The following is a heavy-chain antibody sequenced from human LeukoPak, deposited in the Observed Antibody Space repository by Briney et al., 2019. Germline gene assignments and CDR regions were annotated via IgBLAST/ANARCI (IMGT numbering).Heavy chain of an antibody. Sequence: PSETLSLTCTVSGGSISSYYWNWIRQPPGRGLEWIGYIYFSGSTNYNPSLKSRVTISVDTSKNHFSLKLTSVTAADTAIYYCARGGVLKSVDYWGQGTLVTVSS. D-gene: IGHD3-16*01. J-gene: IGHJ4*02. CDR2: IYFSGST. V-gene: IGHV4-59*01. CDR3: ARGGVLKSVDY. CDR1: GGSISSYY.